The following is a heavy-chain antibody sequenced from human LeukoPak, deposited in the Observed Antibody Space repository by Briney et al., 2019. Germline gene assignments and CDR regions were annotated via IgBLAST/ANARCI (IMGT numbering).Heavy chain of an antibody. CDR3: ASSASGSYSDAFDI. V-gene: IGHV1-69*05. D-gene: IGHD1-26*01. CDR1: GGTFSSYA. J-gene: IGHJ3*02. CDR2: IIPIFGTA. Sequence: ASVKVSCKASGGTFSSYAISWVRQAPGQGLEWMGGIIPIFGTANYAQKFQGRVTITTDESTSTAYMELSSLRSEDTAVYYCASSASGSYSDAFDIWGQGTMVTVSS.